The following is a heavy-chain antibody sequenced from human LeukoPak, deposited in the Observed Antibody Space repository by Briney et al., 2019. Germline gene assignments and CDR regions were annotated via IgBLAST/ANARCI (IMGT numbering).Heavy chain of an antibody. CDR1: GGSISSYY. J-gene: IGHJ3*02. D-gene: IGHD1-26*01. V-gene: IGHV4-59*01. CDR3: ARDWESLSGSYYVFDI. Sequence: PSETLSLTCTVSGGSISSYYWSWIPQPPGKGLEWIGYISYSGTTNYNPSLKSRLTISRDTSKNQFSLRLSSVTAADTAVYYCARDWESLSGSYYVFDIWGQGTMVTVSS. CDR2: ISYSGTT.